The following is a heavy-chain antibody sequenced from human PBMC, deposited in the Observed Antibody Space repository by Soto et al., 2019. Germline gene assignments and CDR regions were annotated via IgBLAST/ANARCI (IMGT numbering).Heavy chain of an antibody. CDR3: AKKYGSGSNYFDY. Sequence: EVQMLESGGGLVQPGGSLRLSCAAYGFTFSNYAMSWVRQAPGKGLEWVSGIGTGGTTYYADSVKGRFTISRDNSKNTLYLQMNSLRAEDMAVYYCAKKYGSGSNYFDYWGQGTLVTVSS. V-gene: IGHV3-23*01. CDR1: GFTFSNYA. D-gene: IGHD3-10*01. CDR2: IGTGGTT. J-gene: IGHJ4*02.